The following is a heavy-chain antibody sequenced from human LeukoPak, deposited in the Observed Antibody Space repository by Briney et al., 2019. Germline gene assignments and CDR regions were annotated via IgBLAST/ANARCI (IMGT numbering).Heavy chain of an antibody. CDR2: IYHSGST. CDR3: ARVYGLRFDY. V-gene: IGHV4-30-2*01. CDR1: GRAISCVAYF. D-gene: IGHD4-17*01. Sequence: PAVTLSLTGTVSGRAISCVAYFGGWIRQPPGKGLEWIGYIYHSGSTYYNPSLKSRVTISVDRSKNQFSLKLSSVTAADTAVYYCARVYGLRFDYWGQGTLVTVSS. J-gene: IGHJ4*02.